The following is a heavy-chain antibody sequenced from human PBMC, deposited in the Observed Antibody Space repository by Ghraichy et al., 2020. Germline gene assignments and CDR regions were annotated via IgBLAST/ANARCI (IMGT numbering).Heavy chain of an antibody. CDR2: LSTSGTTI. D-gene: IGHD2-8*01. CDR3: ARDANGFNAPDY. Sequence: GGSLRLSCAASGFSFSDYYMSWIRQAPGKGLEWVSYLSTSGTTIYYADSVKGRFTISRDNAKNSLYLQVNNLRAEDTAFYYCARDANGFNAPDYWGQGTRLPISS. J-gene: IGHJ4*02. CDR1: GFSFSDYY. V-gene: IGHV3-11*01.